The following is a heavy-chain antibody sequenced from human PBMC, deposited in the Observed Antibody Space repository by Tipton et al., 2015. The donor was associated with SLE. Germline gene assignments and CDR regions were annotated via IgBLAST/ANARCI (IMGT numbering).Heavy chain of an antibody. D-gene: IGHD3-10*01. CDR2: IYYIGST. Sequence: TLSLTCTVSGGSISPYYWSWIRQPPGKGLEWIGYIYYIGSTNYNPSLKSRVTISVDTSKNQFSLKLSSVTAADTAVYYCARGKGSGSYSSGQFDSWGQGTLVTVSS. V-gene: IGHV4-59*01. CDR1: GGSISPYY. J-gene: IGHJ4*02. CDR3: ARGKGSGSYSSGQFDS.